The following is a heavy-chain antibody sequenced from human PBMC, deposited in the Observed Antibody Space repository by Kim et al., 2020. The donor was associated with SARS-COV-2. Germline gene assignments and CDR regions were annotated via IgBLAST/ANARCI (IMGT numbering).Heavy chain of an antibody. CDR1: GGSISSYY. D-gene: IGHD1-26*01. J-gene: IGHJ4*02. V-gene: IGHV4-59*01. CDR3: ARDPPGATGLFDY. CDR2: IYYSGST. Sequence: SETLSLTCTVSGGSISSYYWSWIRQPPGKGLEWIGYIYYSGSTNYNPSLKSRVTISVDTSKNQFSLKLSSVTAADTAVYYCARDPPGATGLFDYWGQGTLVTVSS.